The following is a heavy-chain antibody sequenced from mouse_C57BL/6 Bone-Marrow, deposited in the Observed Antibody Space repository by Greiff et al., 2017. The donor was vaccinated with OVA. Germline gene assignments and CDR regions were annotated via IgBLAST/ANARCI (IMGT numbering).Heavy chain of an antibody. D-gene: IGHD1-1*01. J-gene: IGHJ1*03. CDR2: IYPGDGDT. V-gene: IGHV1-82*01. CDR3: ARDGSSFLYWYFDV. Sequence: VKLVESGPELVKPGASVKISCKASGYAFSSSWMNWVKQRPGKGLEWIGRIYPGDGDTNYNGKFKGKATLTADKSSSTAYMQLSSLTSEDSAVYFCARDGSSFLYWYFDVWGTGTTVTVSS. CDR1: GYAFSSSW.